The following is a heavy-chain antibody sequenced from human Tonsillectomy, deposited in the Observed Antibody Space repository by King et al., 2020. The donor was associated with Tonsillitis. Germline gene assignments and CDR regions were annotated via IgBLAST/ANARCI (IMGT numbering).Heavy chain of an antibody. J-gene: IGHJ6*02. Sequence: VQLQESGPGLVKPSQTLSLTCTVSGCSISSGGYYWSWIRQHPGKGLEWIGYIYYSESTYYNPSLKSRVTISVDTSKNQFSLKLSSVTAADTAVYYCARDPKGYYYGMDVWGQGTKVTDSS. CDR1: GCSISSGGYY. CDR2: IYYSEST. CDR3: ARDPKGYYYGMDV. V-gene: IGHV4-31*03.